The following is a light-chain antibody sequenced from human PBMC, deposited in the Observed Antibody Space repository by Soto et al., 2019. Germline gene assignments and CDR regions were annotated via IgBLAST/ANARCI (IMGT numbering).Light chain of an antibody. V-gene: IGKV3-15*01. Sequence: EIVMTQSPATLSVSPGERATISCRASQSVSSNLAWYQQKPGQAPRLLIYGASTRATGIPARFSGSGSGTAFTLTISSLQSEDFAVYYCQQYNNWGTFGQGTKVEIK. CDR3: QQYNNWGT. CDR1: QSVSSN. J-gene: IGKJ1*01. CDR2: GAS.